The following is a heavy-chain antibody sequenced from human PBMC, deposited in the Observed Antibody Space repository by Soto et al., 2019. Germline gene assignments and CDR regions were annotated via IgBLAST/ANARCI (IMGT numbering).Heavy chain of an antibody. CDR1: GDSVSSNSAA. V-gene: IGHV6-1*01. Sequence: SQTLSLTCAISGDSVSSNSAAWNWIRQSPSRGLEWLGRTYYRSKWYNDYAVSVKSRITINPDTSKNQFSLQLNSVTPEDTAVYYCARERYCSGGSCYSDAFDIWGQGTMVTVSS. CDR2: TYYRSKWYN. CDR3: ARERYCSGGSCYSDAFDI. D-gene: IGHD2-15*01. J-gene: IGHJ3*02.